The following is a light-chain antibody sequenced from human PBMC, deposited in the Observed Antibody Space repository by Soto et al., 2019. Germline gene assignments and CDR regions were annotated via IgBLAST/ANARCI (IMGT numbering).Light chain of an antibody. CDR2: DVS. Sequence: QSALTQPRSVSGSPGQSVTISCTGTSSDVGSYNRVSWYQQHPGKAPKVMIYDVSQRPSGVPDRFSGSKSGNTASLTISGFQAEDEADYYCCSYAGSYTIYVFGTGTKLTVL. J-gene: IGLJ1*01. CDR3: CSYAGSYTIYV. V-gene: IGLV2-11*01. CDR1: SSDVGSYNR.